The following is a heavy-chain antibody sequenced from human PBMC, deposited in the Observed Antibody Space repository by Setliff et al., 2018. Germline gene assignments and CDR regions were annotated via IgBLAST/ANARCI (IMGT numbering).Heavy chain of an antibody. CDR2: IYYSGST. V-gene: IGHV4-39*07. CDR1: GGSISSSSYY. D-gene: IGHD6-13*01. J-gene: IGHJ4*02. Sequence: ETLSLTCTVSGGSISSSSYYWGWIRQPPGKGLEWIGSIYYSGSTYYNPSLKSRVTISVDTSKNQFSLKLSSVTAADTAVYCCARFAGSSWVDYWGQGTLVTVS. CDR3: ARFAGSSWVDY.